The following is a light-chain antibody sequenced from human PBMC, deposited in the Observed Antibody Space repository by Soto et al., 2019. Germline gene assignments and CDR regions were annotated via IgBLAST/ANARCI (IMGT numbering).Light chain of an antibody. V-gene: IGLV1-44*01. J-gene: IGLJ3*02. CDR3: ASWDDSLKGWV. CDR1: SSNIGTNS. Sequence: QSVLTQPPSASGTPGQRVTISCSGSSSNIGTNSVNWYQQLPGTAPKVLMDGENQRPSGVPDRFSGSKSGTSASLAISGLQSVDEADYYCASWDDSLKGWVFGGGTKLTVL. CDR2: GEN.